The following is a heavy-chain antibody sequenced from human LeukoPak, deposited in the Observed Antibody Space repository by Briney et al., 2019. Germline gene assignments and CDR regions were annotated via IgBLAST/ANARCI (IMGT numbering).Heavy chain of an antibody. CDR3: AREPLAVTAANNAFDF. Sequence: GASVKVSCKASGYTFTDYYTHWVRQAPGQGLEWMGWLNPNNGDTGSAQKFQGRVTMTRDTSIRTAYMELSRLTSDETAIYYCAREPLAVTAANNAFDFWGQGTMVTASS. D-gene: IGHD2-15*01. V-gene: IGHV1-2*02. CDR2: LNPNNGDT. CDR1: GYTFTDYY. J-gene: IGHJ3*01.